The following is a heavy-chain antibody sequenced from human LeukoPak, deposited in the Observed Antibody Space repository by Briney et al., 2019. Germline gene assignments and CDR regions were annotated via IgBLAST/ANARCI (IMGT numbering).Heavy chain of an antibody. Sequence: PSETLSLTCTVSGGSISSGGYYWSWIRQHPGKGLEWIGYIYDSGSTYYNPSLKSRVTISLDTSKIQFSLKLSSVTAADTAVYYCARDRYYYGMDVWGQGTTVTVSS. CDR2: IYDSGST. CDR1: GGSISSGGYY. D-gene: IGHD1-14*01. J-gene: IGHJ6*02. V-gene: IGHV4-31*03. CDR3: ARDRYYYGMDV.